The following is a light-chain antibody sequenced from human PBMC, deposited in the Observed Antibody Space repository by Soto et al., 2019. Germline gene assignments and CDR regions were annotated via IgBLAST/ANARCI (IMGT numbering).Light chain of an antibody. CDR2: GNS. J-gene: IGLJ2*01. CDR1: SSNIGAGYD. CDR3: QPYDSSLSGYVV. V-gene: IGLV1-40*01. Sequence: QSVLTQPPSVSGAPGQGVTISCTGSSSNIGAGYDVHWYQQLPGTAPKLLIYGNSNRPSGVPDRFSGSKSGTSASLAITGLQADDEADYYCQPYDSSLSGYVVFGGGTKLTVL.